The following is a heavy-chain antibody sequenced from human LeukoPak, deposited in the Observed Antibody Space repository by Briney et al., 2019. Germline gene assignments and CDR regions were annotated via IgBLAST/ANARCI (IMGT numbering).Heavy chain of an antibody. D-gene: IGHD1-26*01. CDR3: ARGLYSLYYYYYMDV. Sequence: PSETLSLTCAVYGGSFSGYYWSWIRQPPGKGLEWIGEINHSGSTNYNPSLKSRVTISVDTSKNQFSLKLSSVTAADTAVYYCARGLYSLYYYYYMDVWGKGTTVTVSS. V-gene: IGHV4-34*01. CDR2: INHSGST. CDR1: GGSFSGYY. J-gene: IGHJ6*03.